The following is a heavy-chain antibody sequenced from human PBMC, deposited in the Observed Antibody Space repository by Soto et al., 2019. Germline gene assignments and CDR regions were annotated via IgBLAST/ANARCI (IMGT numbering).Heavy chain of an antibody. CDR3: TSSYYDILTGYSMDYYYGMDV. CDR2: IRSKAYGGTT. Sequence: LRLSCTASGFTFGDYAMSWVRQAPGKGLEWVGFIRSKAYGGTTEYAASVKGRFTISRDDSKSIAYLQMNSLKTEDTAVYYCTSSYYDILTGYSMDYYYGMDVWGQGTTVTVSS. CDR1: GFTFGDYA. D-gene: IGHD3-9*01. J-gene: IGHJ6*02. V-gene: IGHV3-49*04.